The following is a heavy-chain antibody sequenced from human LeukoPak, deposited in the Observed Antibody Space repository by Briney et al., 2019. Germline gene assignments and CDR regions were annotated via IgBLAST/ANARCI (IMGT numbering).Heavy chain of an antibody. V-gene: IGHV1-18*01. J-gene: IGHJ5*02. D-gene: IGHD6-13*01. CDR1: GYTFTNYG. CDR2: ISAYNGDT. CDR3: ARDVAFYGSRWHNWFDP. Sequence: ASVKVSCNASGYTFTNYGITWVRQAPGQGLEWMGRISAYNGDTNYAQKLQGRVTITTDTSTNTAYMELRSLGSDDTAVYYCARDVAFYGSRWHNWFDPWGQGTLVTVSS.